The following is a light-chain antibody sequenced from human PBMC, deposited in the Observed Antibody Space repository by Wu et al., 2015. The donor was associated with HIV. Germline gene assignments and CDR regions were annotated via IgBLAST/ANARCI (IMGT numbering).Light chain of an antibody. V-gene: IGKV3D-20*02. J-gene: IGKJ2*01. CDR1: QSISSNY. CDR3: QQRRYWPLYT. CDR2: VAS. Sequence: EIVLTQSPGTLSLSPGERATLSCRASQSISSNYLAWYQQKPGQAPRLLISVASSRATGIPDRFSGSVSGTDFTLTISSLEPEDFAVYYCQQRRYWPLYTFGQGTKLEIK.